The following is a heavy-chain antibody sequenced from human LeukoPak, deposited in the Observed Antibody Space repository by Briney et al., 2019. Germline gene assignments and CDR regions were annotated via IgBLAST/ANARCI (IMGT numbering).Heavy chain of an antibody. D-gene: IGHD6-13*01. J-gene: IGHJ4*02. V-gene: IGHV1-46*01. CDR3: ARDGSSSWYEIGYYFDY. CDR2: INPSGGST. CDR1: GYTFTSYY. Sequence: ASVKVSCKASGYTFTSYYMHWVRQAPGQGLEWMGIINPSGGSTSYAQKFQGRVTMTRDTSTSTVYMELSSLRSEDTAVYYCARDGSSSWYEIGYYFDYWGQGTLVTVSS.